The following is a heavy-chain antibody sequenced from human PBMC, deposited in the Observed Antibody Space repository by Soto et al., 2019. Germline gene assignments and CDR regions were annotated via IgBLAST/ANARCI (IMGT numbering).Heavy chain of an antibody. J-gene: IGHJ4*02. CDR1: GFTVSSNY. CDR2: TYSGGGT. D-gene: IGHD2-21*02. Sequence: EVQLVESGGGLVQPGGSLRLSCAASGFTVSSNYMSWVRQAPGKGLEWVSVTYSGGGTNYGDSVKGRFTISRDNSKNTLYLQMNSLIDEDTAVYYCARWRAVTALDYWGQGTLVTVSS. V-gene: IGHV3-66*01. CDR3: ARWRAVTALDY.